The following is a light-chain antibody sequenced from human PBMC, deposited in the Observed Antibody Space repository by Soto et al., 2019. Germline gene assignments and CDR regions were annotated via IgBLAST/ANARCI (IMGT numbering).Light chain of an antibody. V-gene: IGKV3-20*01. CDR3: DQRQRDVT. CDR2: SAS. CDR1: QSVSNTY. J-gene: IGKJ5*01. Sequence: ETLSTHTPGILSVSPAERATLSCRASQSVSNTYLAWYQHKPGKAPRLLIYSASNRATGIPDRFSGSGSGTDFTLTISSLEPEDFATYYCDQRQRDVTFGEGTRLEIK.